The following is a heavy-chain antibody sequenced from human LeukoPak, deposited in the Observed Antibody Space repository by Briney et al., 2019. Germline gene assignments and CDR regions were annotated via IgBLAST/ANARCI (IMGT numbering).Heavy chain of an antibody. CDR3: AKVGSRMVRGVINWFDP. D-gene: IGHD3-10*01. J-gene: IGHJ5*02. Sequence: GGSLRLSCAAFGFTFSSYAMSWVRQAPGKGLEWVSAISGSGGSTYYADSVKGRFTISRDNSKNTLYLQMNSLRAEDTAVYYCAKVGSRMVRGVINWFDPRGQGTLVTVSS. V-gene: IGHV3-23*01. CDR1: GFTFSSYA. CDR2: ISGSGGST.